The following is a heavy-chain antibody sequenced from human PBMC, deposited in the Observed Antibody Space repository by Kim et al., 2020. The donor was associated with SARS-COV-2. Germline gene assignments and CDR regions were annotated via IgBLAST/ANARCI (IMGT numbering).Heavy chain of an antibody. CDR1: GFTFSSYS. Sequence: GGSLRLSCAASGFTFSSYSMNWVRQAPGKGLEWVSYISSSSSTIYYADSVKGRFTISRDNAKNSLYLQMNSLRDEDTAVYYCTAGDYVSRNKHLPVHDDYWGQGNLVTVSS. D-gene: IGHD4-17*01. CDR2: ISSSSSTI. V-gene: IGHV3-48*02. CDR3: TAGDYVSRNKHLPVHDDY. J-gene: IGHJ4*02.